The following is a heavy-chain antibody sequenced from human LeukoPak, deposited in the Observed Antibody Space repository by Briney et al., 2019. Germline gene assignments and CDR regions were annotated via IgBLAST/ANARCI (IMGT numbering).Heavy chain of an antibody. J-gene: IGHJ3*02. Sequence: GGSLRLSCAASGFPFSSYAMTWVRQAPGKGLEWVSSISGDGATTYHADSVKGRFTISRDNAKNTVYLEISILGAEDTAVYYCAGTNVRAAAGNQAFDIWGQGTMVTVSS. CDR1: GFPFSSYA. CDR3: AGTNVRAAAGNQAFDI. CDR2: ISGDGATT. D-gene: IGHD6-13*01. V-gene: IGHV3-23*01.